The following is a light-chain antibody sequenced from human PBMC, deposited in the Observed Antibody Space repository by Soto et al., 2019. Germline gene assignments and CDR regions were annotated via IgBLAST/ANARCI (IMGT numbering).Light chain of an antibody. V-gene: IGKV1-12*01. Sequence: DIQMTQSPSSVSASVGDRVTITCRASQDISSWLAWYQQKPGRAPKLLIYAASNLQTGVPSRFSGSGSGTDFTLTISSLQPEDFVPYYCQPAHSFPGSFGAGTKVDI. CDR3: QPAHSFPGS. CDR1: QDISSW. CDR2: AAS. J-gene: IGKJ3*01.